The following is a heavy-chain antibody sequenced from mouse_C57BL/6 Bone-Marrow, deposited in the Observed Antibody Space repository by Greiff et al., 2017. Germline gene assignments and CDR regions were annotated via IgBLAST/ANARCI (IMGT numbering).Heavy chain of an antibody. J-gene: IGHJ1*03. CDR1: GYTFTSYW. Sequence: QVQLQQPGAELVRPGSSVKLSCKASGYTFTSYWMHWVKQRPIQGLEWIGNIDPSDSETHYNQKFKDKATLTVDKSSSTAYMQLSSLTSEDSAVYYCARRGAVVALVDVWGTGTTVTVSS. D-gene: IGHD1-1*01. CDR2: IDPSDSET. CDR3: ARRGAVVALVDV. V-gene: IGHV1-52*01.